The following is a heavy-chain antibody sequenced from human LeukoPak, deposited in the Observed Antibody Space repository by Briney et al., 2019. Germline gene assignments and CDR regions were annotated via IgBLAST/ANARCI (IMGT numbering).Heavy chain of an antibody. Sequence: AGGFLRLSCAAPGFTLEDFAMHWVRPAPGEGLGWGSGISWNSGSIGYADSVKGRFTISRDNAKNSLYLQMNSLRAEDTALYYCAKGGGGGYGYYFDYWGQGTLVTVSS. CDR2: ISWNSGSI. V-gene: IGHV3-9*01. CDR1: GFTLEDFA. CDR3: AKGGGGGYGYYFDY. D-gene: IGHD3-22*01. J-gene: IGHJ4*02.